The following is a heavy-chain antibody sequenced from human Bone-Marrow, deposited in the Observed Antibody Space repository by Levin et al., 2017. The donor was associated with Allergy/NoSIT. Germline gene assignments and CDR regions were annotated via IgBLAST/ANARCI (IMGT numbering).Heavy chain of an antibody. D-gene: IGHD4-17*01. CDR1: GFTFSSYG. CDR2: ISYDGSNK. V-gene: IGHV3-30*18. CDR3: AKDVVDYGDYAYNFDY. Sequence: LSLTCAASGFTFSSYGMNWVRQAPGKGLEWVAVISYDGSNKYYADSVKGRFTISRDNSKNTLNLQMNSLRAEDTAVYYCAKDVVDYGDYAYNFDYWGQGTLVTVSS. J-gene: IGHJ4*02.